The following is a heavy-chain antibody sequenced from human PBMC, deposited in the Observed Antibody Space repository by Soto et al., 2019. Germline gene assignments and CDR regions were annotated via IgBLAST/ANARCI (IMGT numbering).Heavy chain of an antibody. V-gene: IGHV4-39*01. D-gene: IGHD3-22*01. CDR1: GGSISSSSYY. J-gene: IGHJ3*02. Sequence: QLQLQESGPGLVKPSETLSLTCTVSGGSISSSSYYWGWIRQPPGKGLEWIGSIYYSGSTYYNPSLKSRVTISVDTSKNQFSLKLSSVTAADTAVYYCASQRIITMIVVIHQTGAFDIWGQGTMVTVSS. CDR3: ASQRIITMIVVIHQTGAFDI. CDR2: IYYSGST.